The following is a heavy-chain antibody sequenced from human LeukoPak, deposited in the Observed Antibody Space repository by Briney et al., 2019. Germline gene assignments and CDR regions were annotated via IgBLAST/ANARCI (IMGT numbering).Heavy chain of an antibody. CDR2: ISAYNGNT. Sequence: ASLKVSCKASGCTFSSYAISWVRQAPGQGLEWMGWISAYNGNTNYAQKFQGRVTMTTDTSTSTAYMELRSLRSDDTAVYYCARDLASRVFDYWGQGTLVTVSS. J-gene: IGHJ4*02. V-gene: IGHV1-18*01. CDR1: GCTFSSYA. CDR3: ARDLASRVFDY.